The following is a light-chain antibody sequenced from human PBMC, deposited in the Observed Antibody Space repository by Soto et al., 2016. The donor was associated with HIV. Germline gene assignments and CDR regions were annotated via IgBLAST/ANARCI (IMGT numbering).Light chain of an antibody. J-gene: IGKJ1*01. V-gene: IGKV1-5*03. Sequence: DIQMTQSPSTLSASVGDRVTISCRASQNIGTSMAWYQLKPGKAPDLLIYKASTLESGVPSRFSGSGSGTEFTLTISSLQPDDFATYYCQEYNTYWTFGQGTKV. CDR3: QEYNTYWT. CDR2: KAS. CDR1: QNIGTS.